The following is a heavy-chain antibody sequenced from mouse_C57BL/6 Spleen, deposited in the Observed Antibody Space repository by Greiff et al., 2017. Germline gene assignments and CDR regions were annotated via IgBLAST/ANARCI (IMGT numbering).Heavy chain of an antibody. CDR2: IYPRSGNT. D-gene: IGHD2-3*01. CDR1: GYTFTSYG. J-gene: IGHJ4*01. V-gene: IGHV1-81*01. CDR3: ARRDGYYDAMDY. Sequence: VQLQQSGAELARPGVSVKLSCKASGYTFTSYGISWVKQRTGQGLEWIGEIYPRSGNTYYNEKFKGKATLTADKSSSTAYMELRSLTSEDSAVYFCARRDGYYDAMDYWGQGTSVTVSS.